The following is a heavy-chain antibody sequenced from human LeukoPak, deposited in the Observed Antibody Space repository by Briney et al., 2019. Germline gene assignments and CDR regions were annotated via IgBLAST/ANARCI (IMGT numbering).Heavy chain of an antibody. CDR1: GGSFSGYY. J-gene: IGHJ5*02. D-gene: IGHD2-2*02. CDR2: INHSGST. V-gene: IGHV4-34*01. Sequence: SETLSLTCAVYGGSFSGYYWSRIRQPPGKGLEWIGEINHSGSTNYNPSLKSRVTISVDTSKNQFSLKLSSVTAADTAVYYCARTVARYQLLYPPTYNWFDPWGQGTLVTVSS. CDR3: ARTVARYQLLYPPTYNWFDP.